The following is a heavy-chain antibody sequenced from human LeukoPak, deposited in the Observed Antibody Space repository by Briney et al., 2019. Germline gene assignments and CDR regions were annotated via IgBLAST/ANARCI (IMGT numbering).Heavy chain of an antibody. CDR3: ARGRIAAAGAIDY. V-gene: IGHV1-2*02. CDR2: INPRNGGS. CDR1: GYTFTGFY. D-gene: IGHD6-13*01. J-gene: IGHJ4*02. Sequence: ASVKVSCKASGYTFTGFYIHWVRQAPGQGLEWMAWINPRNGGSRSAQKFQGRVTLTRGTSISTAYKEMRKLTSDDTAFYYCARGRIAAAGAIDYWGQGARVTVSS.